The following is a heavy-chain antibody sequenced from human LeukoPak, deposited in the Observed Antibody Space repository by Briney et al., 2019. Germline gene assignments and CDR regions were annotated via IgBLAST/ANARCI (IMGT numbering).Heavy chain of an antibody. D-gene: IGHD2-15*01. J-gene: IGHJ4*02. CDR3: ARDIGYCSGGSCSPYCDY. V-gene: IGHV1-18*04. CDR1: GYTFTRYG. CDR2: ISAYNGDT. Sequence: ASVKVSCKASGYTFTRYGISWLRQAPGQGLEWMGWISAYNGDTNYAQKLQGRVTMTTDTSTSTAYMELRRPISDDTAVYYCARDIGYCSGGSCSPYCDYWGQGTLVTVSS.